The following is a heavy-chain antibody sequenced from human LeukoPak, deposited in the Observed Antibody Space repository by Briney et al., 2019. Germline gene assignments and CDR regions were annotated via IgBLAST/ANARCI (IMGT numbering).Heavy chain of an antibody. Sequence: GGSLRLSCAASGFTFSRYSMKWVRQAPGKGLEWVSSISSSSDYIYYADSVEGRFTISRDNAKNSLYVQMRSLGAEDTAVYFCARGGWSYESPHFDYWGQGTLVTVSS. CDR3: ARGGWSYESPHFDY. D-gene: IGHD3-10*01. CDR1: GFTFSRYS. V-gene: IGHV3-21*01. CDR2: ISSSSDYI. J-gene: IGHJ4*02.